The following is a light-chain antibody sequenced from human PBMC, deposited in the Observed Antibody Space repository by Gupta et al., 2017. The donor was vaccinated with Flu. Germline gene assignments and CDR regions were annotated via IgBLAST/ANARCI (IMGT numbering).Light chain of an antibody. J-gene: IGLJ2*01. CDR3: DTRNLSRSDGG. CDR2: EDD. V-gene: IGLV1-51*01. CDR1: SSSIGGNY. Sequence: VLTQPPSLCAAAGQKVTISCSGSSSSIGGNYVSWYQQFPGTAPKLLFYEDDKRPSGVPDRFSGSKSGASATISSTGLQTGDEADYYCDTRNLSRSDGGFGGGTKLTVL.